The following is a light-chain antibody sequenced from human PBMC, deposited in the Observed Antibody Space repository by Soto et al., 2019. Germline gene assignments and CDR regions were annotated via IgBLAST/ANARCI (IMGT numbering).Light chain of an antibody. CDR1: HSVSSN. Sequence: EIVMTQSPATLSVSPGERATLSCRACHSVSSNLAWYQQKPGQAPRLLIYGATTRATGLTARFSGSGSGTEFTLIISSLQSEDVAVYYCKQYNNWPRGTFGQGTKVDI. CDR2: GAT. CDR3: KQYNNWPRGT. V-gene: IGKV3-15*01. J-gene: IGKJ1*01.